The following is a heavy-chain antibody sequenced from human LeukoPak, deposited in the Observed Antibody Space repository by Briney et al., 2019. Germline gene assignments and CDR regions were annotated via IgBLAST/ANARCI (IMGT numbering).Heavy chain of an antibody. D-gene: IGHD2-15*01. V-gene: IGHV3-30*18. CDR2: ISYDGSNK. J-gene: IGHJ4*02. CDR3: AKDQDGYCSGGSCYPFDY. Sequence: GGSLRLSCAASGFTFSSYVMHWVRQAPGKGLEGVAVISYDGSNKYYADSVKGRFTISRDNSKNTLYLQMNSLKAEDTAVYYCAKDQDGYCSGGSCYPFDYWGQGTLVTVSS. CDR1: GFTFSSYV.